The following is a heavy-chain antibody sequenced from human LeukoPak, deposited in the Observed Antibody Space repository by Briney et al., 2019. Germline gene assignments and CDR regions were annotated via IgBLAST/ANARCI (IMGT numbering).Heavy chain of an antibody. CDR2: INPNSGGT. V-gene: IGHV1-2*02. CDR3: ARGPYYYYYYYMDV. Sequence: ASVKVSCKASGYTFTGYYMHWVRQAPGQGREGMGWINPNSGGTNYAQKFQGRVTMTRDTSISTAYMELSRLRSDDTAVYYCARGPYYYYYYYMDVWGKGTTVTVSS. CDR1: GYTFTGYY. J-gene: IGHJ6*03.